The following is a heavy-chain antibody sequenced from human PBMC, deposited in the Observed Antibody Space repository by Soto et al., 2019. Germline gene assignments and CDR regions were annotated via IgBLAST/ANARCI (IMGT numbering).Heavy chain of an antibody. Sequence: PSETLSLTCTVSGGSVSSGSYYWSWIRQPPGKGLEWIGYIYYSGSTNYNPSLKSRVTISVDTSKNQFSLKLSSVTAADTAVYYCASSTPPSLDYGDFTSDYWGQGTLVTVSS. J-gene: IGHJ4*02. CDR1: GGSVSSGSYY. V-gene: IGHV4-61*01. CDR3: ASSTPPSLDYGDFTSDY. CDR2: IYYSGST. D-gene: IGHD4-17*01.